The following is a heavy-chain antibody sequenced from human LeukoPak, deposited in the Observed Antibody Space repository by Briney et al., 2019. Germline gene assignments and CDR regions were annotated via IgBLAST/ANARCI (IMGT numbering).Heavy chain of an antibody. CDR3: AKGGYCGGTNCYFYYMDV. V-gene: IGHV3-23*01. CDR1: GFTFSDHA. Sequence: GGSLRHSCAASGFTFSDHAMTWVRQVPGKGLEWVSGISGRGGTTYSADYLKGRFTVSRDNSKNTLYLQMNDLRAEDTAEYFCAKGGYCGGTNCYFYYMDVWGKGTTVTVSS. D-gene: IGHD2-2*01. J-gene: IGHJ6*03. CDR2: ISGRGGTT.